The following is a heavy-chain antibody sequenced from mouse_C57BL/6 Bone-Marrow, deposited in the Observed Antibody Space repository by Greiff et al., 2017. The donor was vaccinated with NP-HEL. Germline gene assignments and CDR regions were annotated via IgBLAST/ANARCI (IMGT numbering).Heavy chain of an antibody. CDR3: ARSLLRRFDY. J-gene: IGHJ2*01. D-gene: IGHD1-1*01. CDR2: INPNNGGT. Sequence: EVQLQQSGPELVKPGASVKISCKASGYTFTDYYMNWVKQSHGKSLEWIGDINPNNGGTSYNQKFKGKATLTVDKSSSTAYMELRSLTSEDSAVYYCARSLLRRFDYWGQGTTLTVSS. V-gene: IGHV1-26*01. CDR1: GYTFTDYY.